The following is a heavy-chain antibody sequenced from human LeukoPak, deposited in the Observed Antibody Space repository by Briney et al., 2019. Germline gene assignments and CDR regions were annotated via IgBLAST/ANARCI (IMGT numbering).Heavy chain of an antibody. J-gene: IGHJ6*02. V-gene: IGHV1-69*05. CDR1: GGTFSSYA. CDR3: ARGDSSSWYLHYYYYYGMDV. Sequence: SVKVSCKASGGTFSSYAISWVRQAPGQGLEWMGGIIPIFGTANYAQKLQGRVTMTTDTSASTAYMELRSLRSDDTAVYYCARGDSSSWYLHYYYYYGMDVWGQGTTVTVSS. D-gene: IGHD6-13*01. CDR2: IIPIFGTA.